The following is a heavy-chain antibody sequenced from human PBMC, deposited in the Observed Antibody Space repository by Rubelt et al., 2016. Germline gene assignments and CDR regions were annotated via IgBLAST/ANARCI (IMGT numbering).Heavy chain of an antibody. J-gene: IGHJ4*02. CDR2: IWYDGSNK. V-gene: IGHV3-33*01. D-gene: IGHD1-26*01. CDR3: AREGDIVGATTAFDY. Sequence: EWVAAIWYDGSNKYYADSVKGRFTISRDNSKNTLYLQMNSLRAEDTAVYYCAREGDIVGATTAFDYWGQGTLVTVSS.